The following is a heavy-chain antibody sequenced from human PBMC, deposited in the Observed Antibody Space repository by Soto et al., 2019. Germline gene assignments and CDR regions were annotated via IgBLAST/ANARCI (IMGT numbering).Heavy chain of an antibody. Sequence: LQTVFVSSASSGRVLSSNGAASFWIRQSPSRGLEWLGRTYYRSKWYNDYAVSVKSRITINPDTSKNQFSLQLNSVTPEDTAVYYCARELGSSWLYYYYGMDVWGQWTTVPVSS. V-gene: IGHV6-1*01. D-gene: IGHD6-13*01. CDR3: ARELGSSWLYYYYGMDV. CDR1: GRVLSSNGAA. CDR2: TYYRSKWYN. J-gene: IGHJ6*02.